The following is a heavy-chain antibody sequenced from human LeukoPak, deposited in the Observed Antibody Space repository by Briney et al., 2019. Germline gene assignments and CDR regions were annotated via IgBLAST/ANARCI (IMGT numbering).Heavy chain of an antibody. CDR1: GYTFTSYD. CDR3: AREIDDSGAAGIGYYYYGMDV. Sequence: WASVKVSCTASGYTFTSYDINWVRQATGQGLEWMGWMNPNSGNTGYAQKFQGRVTMTRNTSISTAYMELSSLRSEDTAVYYCAREIDDSGAAGIGYYYYGMDVWGQGTTVTVSS. D-gene: IGHD6-13*01. J-gene: IGHJ6*02. CDR2: MNPNSGNT. V-gene: IGHV1-8*01.